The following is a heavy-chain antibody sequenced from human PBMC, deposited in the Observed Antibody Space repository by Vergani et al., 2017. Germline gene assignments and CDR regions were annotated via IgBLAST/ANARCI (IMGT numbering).Heavy chain of an antibody. V-gene: IGHV3-30*02. J-gene: IGHJ6*02. CDR1: GFPFSTYG. Sequence: QVQLVESGGGVVQPGESLRLSCAASGFPFSTYGMHWVRQAPGKGLEWVAFIQKDGIDKFYADSVRGRFTISRDISKSTLYLQMNSLTTEDTAVYYCAQHSVHYYAMDVWGQGTTVTVSS. CDR3: AQHSVHYYAMDV. CDR2: IQKDGIDK.